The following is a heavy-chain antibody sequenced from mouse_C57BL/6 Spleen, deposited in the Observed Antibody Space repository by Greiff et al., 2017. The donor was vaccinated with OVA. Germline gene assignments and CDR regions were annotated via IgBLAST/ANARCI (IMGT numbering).Heavy chain of an antibody. V-gene: IGHV1-61*01. CDR1: GYTFTSYW. CDR3: ARNANWDGYFDV. J-gene: IGHJ1*03. D-gene: IGHD4-1*01. Sequence: VQLQQPGAELVRPGSSVKLSCKASGYTFTSYWMDWVKQRPGQGLEWIGNIYPSDSETHYNQKFKDKATLTVDKSSSTAYMQLSSLTSEDSAVYYCARNANWDGYFDVWGTGTTVTVSS. CDR2: IYPSDSET.